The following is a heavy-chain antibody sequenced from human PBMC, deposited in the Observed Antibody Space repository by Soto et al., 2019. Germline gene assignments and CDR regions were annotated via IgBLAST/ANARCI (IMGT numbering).Heavy chain of an antibody. J-gene: IGHJ5*02. Sequence: SETLSLTCTVSGGSISSYYWSWIRQPPGKGLEWIGYIYYSGSTNYNPSLKSRVTISVDTSKNQFSLKLSSVTAADTAVYYCARHGARVVPAATESFNWFDPWGQGTLVTVSS. CDR1: GGSISSYY. CDR2: IYYSGST. V-gene: IGHV4-59*08. D-gene: IGHD2-2*01. CDR3: ARHGARVVPAATESFNWFDP.